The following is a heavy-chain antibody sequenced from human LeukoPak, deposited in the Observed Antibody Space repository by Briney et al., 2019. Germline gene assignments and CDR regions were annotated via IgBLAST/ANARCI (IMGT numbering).Heavy chain of an antibody. CDR1: GFTFSSYW. Sequence: PGGSLRLSCAASGFTFSSYWMHWVRRAPGRGLVWVSRINSDGSSTSYADSVKGRFTISRDNAKNSLYLQMDSLRDEDTAVYYCARDRDYAFDYWGQGTLVTVSS. V-gene: IGHV3-74*01. D-gene: IGHD4-17*01. J-gene: IGHJ4*02. CDR3: ARDRDYAFDY. CDR2: INSDGSST.